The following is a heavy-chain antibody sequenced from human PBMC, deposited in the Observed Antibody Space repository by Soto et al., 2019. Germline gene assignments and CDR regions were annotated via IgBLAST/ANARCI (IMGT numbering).Heavy chain of an antibody. V-gene: IGHV5-51*01. Sequence: GESLKISCKGSGYSFTSYWIGWVRQMPWKGLEWMGIIYPGDSDTRYSPSFQGQVTISADKSISTAYLQWSSLKASDTAMYYCARQPNQYYYDSSGYRATTFDIWGQGTMVTVSS. CDR1: GYSFTSYW. CDR3: ARQPNQYYYDSSGYRATTFDI. J-gene: IGHJ3*02. CDR2: IYPGDSDT. D-gene: IGHD3-22*01.